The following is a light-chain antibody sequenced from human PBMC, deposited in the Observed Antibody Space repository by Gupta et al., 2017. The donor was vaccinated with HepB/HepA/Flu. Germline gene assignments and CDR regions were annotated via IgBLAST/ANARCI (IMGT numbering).Light chain of an antibody. J-gene: IGLJ2*01. CDR3: SAWDDSLNGVV. V-gene: IGLV1-44*01. CDR2: SNH. Sequence: QSVLIQPPSASGTPGQTVTIPCSGSTSNIGSNTVNWYQLLPGMAPRLLVYSNHQRPSGVPDRFFGSKSGTSASLASTWLQSEEEADYYCSAWDDSLNGVVFGGGTRLTVL. CDR1: TSNIGSNT.